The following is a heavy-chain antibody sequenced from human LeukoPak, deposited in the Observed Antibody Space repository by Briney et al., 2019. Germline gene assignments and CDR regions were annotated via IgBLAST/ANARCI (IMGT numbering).Heavy chain of an antibody. Sequence: ASVKVSCKASGYTFTTYNINWVRQATGQGLEWMGWMNPNRGNTGYAQKFQGRITMTRNTSISTAYMELSSLRSEDTAVYYCARGDMIVDAFDFWGQGTMVTVSS. D-gene: IGHD3-22*01. CDR3: ARGDMIVDAFDF. CDR1: GYTFTTYN. CDR2: MNPNRGNT. J-gene: IGHJ3*01. V-gene: IGHV1-8*01.